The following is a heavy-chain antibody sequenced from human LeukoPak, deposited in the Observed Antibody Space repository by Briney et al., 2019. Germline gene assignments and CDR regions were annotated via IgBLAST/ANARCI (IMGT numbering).Heavy chain of an antibody. J-gene: IGHJ5*02. V-gene: IGHV4-34*01. CDR1: GGSFSGYY. CDR2: INHSGST. Sequence: SETLSLTCAVYGGSFSGYYWSWIRQPPGKGLEWIGEINHSGSTNYNPSLKSRVTISVDTSKSQFSLKLSSVTAADTAVYYCARDRATVTNNWFDPWGQGTLVTVSS. CDR3: ARDRATVTNNWFDP. D-gene: IGHD4-17*01.